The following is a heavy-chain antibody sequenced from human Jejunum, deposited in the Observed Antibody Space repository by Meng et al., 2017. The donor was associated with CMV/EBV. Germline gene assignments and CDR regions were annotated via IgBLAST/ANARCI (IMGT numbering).Heavy chain of an antibody. CDR1: EFGINRCW. J-gene: IGHJ6*02. Sequence: SCAASEFGINRCWMHWVRQAPGRGLMWVSRIHSDGSSTTYADPVKGRFTFSRDNAKNTLYLQMNSLRAEDTAVYYCARANNHAMDVWGQGTTVTVSS. D-gene: IGHD1/OR15-1a*01. CDR2: IHSDGSST. V-gene: IGHV3-74*01. CDR3: ARANNHAMDV.